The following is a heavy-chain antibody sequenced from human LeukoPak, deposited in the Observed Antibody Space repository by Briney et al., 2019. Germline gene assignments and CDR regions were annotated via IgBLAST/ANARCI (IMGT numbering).Heavy chain of an antibody. CDR1: GFTFSSYA. J-gene: IGHJ4*02. Sequence: GGSLRLSCAASGFTFSSYAMSWVRQAPGKGLEWVSAISGSGGSTYYADSVKGRFTISRDNAKNTLYLQMNSLRAEDTAVYYCAKDLYSSSWYAFDYWGQGTLVTVSS. V-gene: IGHV3-23*01. CDR3: AKDLYSSSWYAFDY. CDR2: ISGSGGST. D-gene: IGHD6-13*01.